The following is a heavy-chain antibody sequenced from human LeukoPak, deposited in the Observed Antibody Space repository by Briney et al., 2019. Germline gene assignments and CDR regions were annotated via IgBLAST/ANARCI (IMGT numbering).Heavy chain of an antibody. CDR1: GYTFTTYG. CDR3: ARVLGIGYYYYYMDV. D-gene: IGHD7-27*01. CDR2: MNPNSGNT. Sequence: VASVKVSCKASGYTFTTYGISWVRQAPGQGLEWMGWMNPNSGNTGYAQKLQGRVTITRNTSISTAYMELSSLRSEDTAVYYCARVLGIGYYYYYMDVWGKGTTVTVSS. J-gene: IGHJ6*03. V-gene: IGHV1-8*03.